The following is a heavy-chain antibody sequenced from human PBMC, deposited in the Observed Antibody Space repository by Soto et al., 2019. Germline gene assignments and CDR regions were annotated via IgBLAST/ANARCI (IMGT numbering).Heavy chain of an antibody. CDR1: GGSISSGGYS. J-gene: IGHJ4*02. V-gene: IGHV4-30-2*01. CDR2: IYHSGST. D-gene: IGHD4-17*01. Sequence: SSETLSLTCAVSGGSISSGGYSCNWIRQPPGKGLEWIGYIYHSGSTYYNPSLKSRVTMSVDRSKNQFSLKLSSVTAADTAVYYCARGMTTVTTFDYWGQGTLVTVSS. CDR3: ARGMTTVTTFDY.